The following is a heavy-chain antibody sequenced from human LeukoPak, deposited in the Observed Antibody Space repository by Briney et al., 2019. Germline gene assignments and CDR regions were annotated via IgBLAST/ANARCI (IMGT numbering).Heavy chain of an antibody. Sequence: SETLSLTCTVSGGSIISSSYYWDWIRQPPGKGLEWIGSIYYSGSTYYNPSLKSRVTISVDTSKNQFSLKLSSVTAADTAVCYCARRDSSGVVPRWDYWGQGTLVTVSS. D-gene: IGHD6-25*01. V-gene: IGHV4-39*01. CDR2: IYYSGST. J-gene: IGHJ4*02. CDR1: GGSIISSSYY. CDR3: ARRDSSGVVPRWDY.